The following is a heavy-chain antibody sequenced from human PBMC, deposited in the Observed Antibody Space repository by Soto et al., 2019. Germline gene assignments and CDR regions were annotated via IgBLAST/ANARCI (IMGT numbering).Heavy chain of an antibody. D-gene: IGHD5-12*01. CDR3: AKDQVATINYFDY. CDR1: GFNFDDYA. CDR2: ISWNSGSI. J-gene: IGHJ4*02. V-gene: IGHV3-9*01. Sequence: SPRLSCAAAGFNFDDYAMHWVRHDTRKGLEWVSGISWNSGSIGYADSVKGRFTISRDNAKNSLYLQMNSLRAEDTALYYCAKDQVATINYFDYWGQGTLVSVSS.